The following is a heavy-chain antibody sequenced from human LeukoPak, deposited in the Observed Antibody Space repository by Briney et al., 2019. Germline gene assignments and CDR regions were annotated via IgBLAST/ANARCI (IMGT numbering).Heavy chain of an antibody. CDR1: GFTFSSYA. V-gene: IGHV3-30-3*01. CDR3: ARDLTSGSYFGDYYYGMDV. CDR2: ISYDGSNK. D-gene: IGHD1-26*01. Sequence: PGGSLRLSCAASGFTFSSYAMHWVRQAPGKGLEWVAVISYDGSNKYYADSVKGRFTISRDNSKNTLYLQMNSLRAEDTAVYYCARDLTSGSYFGDYYYGMDVWGQGTTVTVS. J-gene: IGHJ6*02.